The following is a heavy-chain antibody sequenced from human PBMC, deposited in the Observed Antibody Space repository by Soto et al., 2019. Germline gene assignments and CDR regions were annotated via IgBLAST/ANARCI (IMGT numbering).Heavy chain of an antibody. J-gene: IGHJ6*02. CDR1: GYTFTSYA. Sequence: SVKVSCKASGYTFTSYAISWVRQAPGQGIEWMGGIIPIFGTADYAQKFQGRVTITADESTSTAYMELSSLRSEDTAVFYCAGPPELTRIYYYYGMDVWGQGTTVTVSS. CDR2: IIPIFGTA. V-gene: IGHV1-69*13. D-gene: IGHD1-7*01. CDR3: AGPPELTRIYYYYGMDV.